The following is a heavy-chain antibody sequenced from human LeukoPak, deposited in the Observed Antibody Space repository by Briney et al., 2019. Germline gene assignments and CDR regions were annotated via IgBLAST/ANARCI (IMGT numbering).Heavy chain of an antibody. CDR1: GYTFTSYY. J-gene: IGHJ4*02. CDR3: ARDAHIRPEGLFFDY. D-gene: IGHD1-14*01. Sequence: ASVKVSCKASGYTFTSYYMHWVRQAPGQGLEWMGIINPSGGSTSYAQKFQGRVTMTRDTSTSTVYMELSSLRSEDTAVYYCARDAHIRPEGLFFDYWAQGTLVTVSS. V-gene: IGHV1-46*01. CDR2: INPSGGST.